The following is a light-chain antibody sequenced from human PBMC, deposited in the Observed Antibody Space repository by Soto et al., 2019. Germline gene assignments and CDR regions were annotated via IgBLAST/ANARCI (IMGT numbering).Light chain of an antibody. J-gene: IGKJ2*01. Sequence: DIQMTHSPSTLSASVGDRVTITCRASQSISGWVAWYQQKPGEAPKVLVYKASSLDSGVPSRFSGSGSGKEFTLTIRSLPPDDSAVYYCQHDDGSHRTFGQGKKVDLK. V-gene: IGKV1-5*03. CDR1: QSISGW. CDR2: KAS. CDR3: QHDDGSHRT.